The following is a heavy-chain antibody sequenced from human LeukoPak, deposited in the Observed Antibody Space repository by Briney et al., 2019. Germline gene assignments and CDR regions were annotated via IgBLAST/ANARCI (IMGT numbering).Heavy chain of an antibody. Sequence: APVKVSCKASGYTFTGYYMHWVRQAPGQGLEWMGWINPNSGGTNYAQKFQGRVTMTRDTSISTAYMELSRLRSDDTAVYYCARGKGRWGTMVRGTFNWFDPWGQGTLVTVSS. J-gene: IGHJ5*02. CDR2: INPNSGGT. V-gene: IGHV1-2*02. CDR3: ARGKGRWGTMVRGTFNWFDP. D-gene: IGHD3-10*01. CDR1: GYTFTGYY.